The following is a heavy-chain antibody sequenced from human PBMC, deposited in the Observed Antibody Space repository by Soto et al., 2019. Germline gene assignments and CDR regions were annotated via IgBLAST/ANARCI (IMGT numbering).Heavy chain of an antibody. CDR3: ARELTVAGPKFDY. Sequence: PGGSLRLSCAASGFTFSSYARHWVRQAPGKGLEWVAVISYDGSNKYYADSVKGRFTISRGNSKNTLYLQMNSLRAEDTAVYYCARELTVAGPKFDYWGQGTLVTVSS. CDR1: GFTFSSYA. D-gene: IGHD6-19*01. CDR2: ISYDGSNK. J-gene: IGHJ4*02. V-gene: IGHV3-30-3*01.